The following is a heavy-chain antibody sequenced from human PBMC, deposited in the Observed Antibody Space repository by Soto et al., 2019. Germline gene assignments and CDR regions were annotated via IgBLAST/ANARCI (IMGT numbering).Heavy chain of an antibody. J-gene: IGHJ4*02. CDR1: GGSISSGGYY. Sequence: SETLSLTCTVSGGSISSGGYYWSWIRQHPGKGLEWIGYIYYSGSTYYNPSLKSRVTISVDTSKNQFSLKLSSVTAADTAVYYCARANVDTAMATIPRSHRNPVIQFDYWGQGTLVTVSS. D-gene: IGHD5-18*01. V-gene: IGHV4-31*03. CDR2: IYYSGST. CDR3: ARANVDTAMATIPRSHRNPVIQFDY.